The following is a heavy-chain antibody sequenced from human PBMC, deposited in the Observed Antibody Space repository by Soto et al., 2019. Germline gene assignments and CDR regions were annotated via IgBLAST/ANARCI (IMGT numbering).Heavy chain of an antibody. CDR2: IYPGDSDT. D-gene: IGHD5-18*01. V-gene: IGHV5-51*01. Sequence: PXESLTISCTGSGYSFTSYWIGQVRQMPGKGLEWMGIIYPGDSDTRYSPSFQGQVTISADKSISTAYLHWSSLKASDTAMYYCERRRDTAMEYFDYWGQGTLVTVSS. CDR3: ERRRDTAMEYFDY. CDR1: GYSFTSYW. J-gene: IGHJ4*02.